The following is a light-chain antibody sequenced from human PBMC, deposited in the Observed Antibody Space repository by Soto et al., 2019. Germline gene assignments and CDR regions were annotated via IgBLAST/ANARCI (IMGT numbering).Light chain of an antibody. Sequence: EIVLTQSPATLSLSPGERATLSCRASQSVSSYLAWYQQKPGQAPRLLIYGASNRATGIPARFSGSGSRTDFNLTISSLEPEDFAVYYCQQRSIWPLTFGGGTKVEIK. CDR2: GAS. V-gene: IGKV3-11*01. CDR1: QSVSSY. CDR3: QQRSIWPLT. J-gene: IGKJ4*01.